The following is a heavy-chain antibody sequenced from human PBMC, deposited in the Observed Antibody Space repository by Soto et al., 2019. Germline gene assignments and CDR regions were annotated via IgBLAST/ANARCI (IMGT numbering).Heavy chain of an antibody. CDR1: GFTFSSYA. J-gene: IGHJ4*02. D-gene: IGHD1-1*01. CDR2: VSIGGST. Sequence: GGSLRLSCAASGFTFSSYAMGWVRQGPGKGLEWVAVVSIGGSTNYADSVKGRFTVSRDNAKNTLYLQMNSLRAEDTAVYYCATTEVDYWGPGTLVTVSS. CDR3: ATTEVDY. V-gene: IGHV3-23*01.